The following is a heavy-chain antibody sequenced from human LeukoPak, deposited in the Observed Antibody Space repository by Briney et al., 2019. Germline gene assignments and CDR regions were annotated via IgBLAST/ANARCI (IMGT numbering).Heavy chain of an antibody. CDR3: VRRNLFDF. CDR1: GFTFTTYW. CDR2: IKQDGSVK. Sequence: GGSLRLSCAASGFTFTTYWMNWVRQAPGEGLEWVAGIKQDGSVKYYMDSVKGRFTISRDNAKNSVYLQMDSLRADDTAVYYCVRRNLFDFWGQGTLVTVSS. J-gene: IGHJ4*02. V-gene: IGHV3-7*01.